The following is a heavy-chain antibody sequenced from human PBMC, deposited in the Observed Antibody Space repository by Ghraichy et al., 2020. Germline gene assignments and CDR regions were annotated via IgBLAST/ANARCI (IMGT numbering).Heavy chain of an antibody. Sequence: GESLNISCAASGFTFSSYSMNWVRQAPGKGLEWDSSISSSSSYIYYADSVKGRFTISRDNAKNSLYLQMNSLRAEDTAVYYCARERDIAAAGIYFDYWGQGTLVTVSS. V-gene: IGHV3-21*01. J-gene: IGHJ4*02. CDR2: ISSSSSYI. CDR3: ARERDIAAAGIYFDY. CDR1: GFTFSSYS. D-gene: IGHD6-13*01.